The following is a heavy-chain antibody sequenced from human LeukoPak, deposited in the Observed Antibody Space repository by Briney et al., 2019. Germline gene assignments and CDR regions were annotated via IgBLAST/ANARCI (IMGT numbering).Heavy chain of an antibody. D-gene: IGHD3-10*01. CDR3: AREPQFSGPGWFDP. J-gene: IGHJ5*02. V-gene: IGHV3-21*01. CDR1: GFTFSGYV. CDR2: ITSSSSHI. Sequence: PGGSLRLSCAASGFTFSGYVMTWVRQAPGKGLECVSSITSSSSHIYYADPVKGRFTISRDNTKDSLYLQMNSLRAEDTAIYYCAREPQFSGPGWFDPWGQGTLVTVSS.